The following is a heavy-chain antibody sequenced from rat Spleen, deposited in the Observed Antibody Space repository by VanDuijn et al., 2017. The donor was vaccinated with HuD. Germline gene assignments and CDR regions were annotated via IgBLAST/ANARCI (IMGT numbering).Heavy chain of an antibody. V-gene: IGHV5-58*01. CDR2: ISNDGGTN. CDR1: GFTFSRYW. Sequence: EVQLAETGGGLVQPGRSLKLSCVASGFTFSRYWMYWVRQAPGKGLEWVSSISNDGGTNYYPDSVKGRFTISRDNAENTVYLQMNSLRSEDTATYYCAAAGYGYWGQGVMVTVSS. J-gene: IGHJ2*01. D-gene: IGHD1-7*01. CDR3: AAAGYGY.